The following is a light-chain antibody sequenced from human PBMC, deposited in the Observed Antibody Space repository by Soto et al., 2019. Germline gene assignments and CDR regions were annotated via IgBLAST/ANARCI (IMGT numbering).Light chain of an antibody. J-gene: IGKJ5*01. V-gene: IGKV1D-12*01. CDR3: QQANSFPT. CDR1: QAFAGW. CDR2: SAS. Sequence: DIQMTQSPSSVSASVGDRVTITCRASQAFAGWLAWYQQKAGKAPKLLILSASSLQSGVPSRFSGSGSGTDFTLTISSLQPEDFATYYCQQANSFPTFGQGTRLEIK.